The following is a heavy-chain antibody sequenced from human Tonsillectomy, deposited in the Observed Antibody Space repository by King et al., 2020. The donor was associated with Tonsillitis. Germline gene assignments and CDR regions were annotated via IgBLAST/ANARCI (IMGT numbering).Heavy chain of an antibody. J-gene: IGHJ6*02. CDR3: AKDAAARRTYYGMDV. V-gene: IGHV3-30*18. CDR2: ISYDGSNK. Sequence: VQLVESGGGVVQPGRSLRLSCSASGFTFSTYGMHWVRQAPGKGLEWVAVISYDGSNKDCADSVKGRFTISRDNSKNTQYLQMNSLRADDTAVYYCAKDAAARRTYYGMDVWGQGTTVTVSS. D-gene: IGHD6-6*01. CDR1: GFTFSTYG.